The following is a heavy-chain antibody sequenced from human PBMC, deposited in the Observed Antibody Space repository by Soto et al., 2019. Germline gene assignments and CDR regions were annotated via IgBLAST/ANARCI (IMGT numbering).Heavy chain of an antibody. CDR2: IGTAGDP. CDR1: GFTFSSYD. Sequence: PGGSLRLSCAASGFTFSSYDMHWVRQATGKGLEWVSAIGTAGDPYYPGSVKGRFTISGENAKNSLYLQMNSLRAGDTAVYYCARLHCSSTSCYFDYWGQGTLVTVSS. J-gene: IGHJ4*02. D-gene: IGHD2-2*01. CDR3: ARLHCSSTSCYFDY. V-gene: IGHV3-13*05.